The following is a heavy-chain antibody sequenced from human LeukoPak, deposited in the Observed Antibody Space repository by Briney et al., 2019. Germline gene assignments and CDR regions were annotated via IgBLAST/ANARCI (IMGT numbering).Heavy chain of an antibody. CDR2: INSDGSGT. CDR1: GFTFSSYW. V-gene: IGHV3-74*01. CDR3: ARADDGANSWVNY. J-gene: IGHJ4*02. Sequence: PGGSLRLSCAASGFTFSSYWMHWVRQAPGKGLVRISRINSDGSGTSYADSVKGRFTISRDNAKNTLYLQMNSLRAEDTAVYYCARADDGANSWVNYWGQGTLVTVSS. D-gene: IGHD4-23*01.